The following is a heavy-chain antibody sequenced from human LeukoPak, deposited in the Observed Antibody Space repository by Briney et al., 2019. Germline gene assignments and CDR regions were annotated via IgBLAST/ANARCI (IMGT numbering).Heavy chain of an antibody. V-gene: IGHV1-2*02. CDR1: GYTFTGYY. CDR2: INPNSGGT. J-gene: IGHJ4*02. CDR3: ARGHGIAVTGLYSFDY. D-gene: IGHD6-19*01. Sequence: GASVKVSCKASGYTFTGYYMHWVGQAPGQGLEWMGWINPNSGGTNYAQKYQGRVTMTRDTSISTAYVELSRLRSDDTAVYYCARGHGIAVTGLYSFDYWGQGTLVTVSS.